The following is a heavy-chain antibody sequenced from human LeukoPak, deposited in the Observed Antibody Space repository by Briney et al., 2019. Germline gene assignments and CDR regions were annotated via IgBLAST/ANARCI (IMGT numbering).Heavy chain of an antibody. V-gene: IGHV3-23*01. CDR2: ISGSGGST. CDR1: GFTFSSYT. CDR3: AKARYCSSTSCYANEGFDY. D-gene: IGHD2-2*01. Sequence: GGSLRLSCAASGFTFSSYTMSWVRQAPGKGLEWVSAISGSGGSTYYADSVKGRFTISRDNSKNTLYLQMNSLRAEDTAVYYCAKARYCSSTSCYANEGFDYWGQGTLVTVSS. J-gene: IGHJ4*02.